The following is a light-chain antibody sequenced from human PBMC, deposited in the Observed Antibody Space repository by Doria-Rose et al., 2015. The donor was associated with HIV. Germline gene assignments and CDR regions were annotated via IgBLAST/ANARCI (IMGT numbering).Light chain of an antibody. CDR2: WAS. V-gene: IGKV4-1*01. CDR1: QSLLYTSKNY. Sequence: TQSPESLGMSLGERATFNCKSNQSLLYTSKNYLAWYQQKPGQPPKLLIYWASTRQSRVPARFSGSGSGTDFTLTISCLEAEDVAVYYCQQYYDTPSFGPGTTVDIK. CDR3: QQYYDTPS. J-gene: IGKJ3*01.